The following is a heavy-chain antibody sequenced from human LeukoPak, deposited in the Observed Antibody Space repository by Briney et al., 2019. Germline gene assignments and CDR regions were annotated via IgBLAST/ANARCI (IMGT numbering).Heavy chain of an antibody. Sequence: PSETLSLICDVSGGSISTHYWSWVRQPPGKALEWIGYINGAYINDAGGIKYTAALESRVTMSADSAKNQLSLKLSSVTAADTAVYYCARDGTGFLHLAFWGQGILVTVSS. D-gene: IGHD1-1*01. CDR2: INGAYINDAGGI. V-gene: IGHV4-59*11. CDR1: GGSISTHY. CDR3: ARDGTGFLHLAF. J-gene: IGHJ4*02.